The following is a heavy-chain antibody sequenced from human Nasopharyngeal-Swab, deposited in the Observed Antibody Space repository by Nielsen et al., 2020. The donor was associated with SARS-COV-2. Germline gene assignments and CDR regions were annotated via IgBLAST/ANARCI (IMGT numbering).Heavy chain of an antibody. V-gene: IGHV4-30-4*01. Sequence: WMREAPGQGLEWIGYIYYSGSTYYNPSLKSRVTISVDTSKNQFSLKLSSVTAADTAVYYCARDDVYCSSTSCYRAPLNYWGQGTLVTVSS. CDR2: IYYSGST. D-gene: IGHD2-2*01. J-gene: IGHJ4*02. CDR3: ARDDVYCSSTSCYRAPLNY.